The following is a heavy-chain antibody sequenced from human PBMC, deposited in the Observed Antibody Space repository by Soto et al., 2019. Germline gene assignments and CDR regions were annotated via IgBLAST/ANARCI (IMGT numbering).Heavy chain of an antibody. D-gene: IGHD2-15*01. J-gene: IGHJ4*02. V-gene: IGHV3-74*01. CDR2: INTDGSST. CDR1: GFTFSSYW. Sequence: EVQLVESGGGLVQPGGSLSLSCAASGFTFSSYWMHWVRQAPGKGLVWISRINTDGSSTSYVDSVQGRFNISRDNGKNTLFLQMNSLRGEDTAVYYCARRGSGVTRGLHYWGQGTLVTVSS. CDR3: ARRGSGVTRGLHY.